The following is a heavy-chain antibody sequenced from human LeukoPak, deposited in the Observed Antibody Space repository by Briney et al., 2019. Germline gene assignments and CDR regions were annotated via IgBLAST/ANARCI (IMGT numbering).Heavy chain of an antibody. CDR3: ARDGTDSEYYDFWSGYYFDY. Sequence: GGSLRLSCAASGFTFSGYSMNWVRQAPGKGLEWVSSISSSSSYIYYADSVKGRFTISRDNAKNSLYLQMNSLRAEDTAVYYCARDGTDSEYYDFWSGYYFDYWGQGTLVTVSS. V-gene: IGHV3-21*01. CDR2: ISSSSSYI. CDR1: GFTFSGYS. J-gene: IGHJ4*02. D-gene: IGHD3-3*01.